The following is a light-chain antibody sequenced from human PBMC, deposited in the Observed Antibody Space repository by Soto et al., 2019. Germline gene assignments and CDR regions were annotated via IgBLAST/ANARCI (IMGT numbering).Light chain of an antibody. CDR1: TGAVTSGHY. J-gene: IGLJ1*01. Sequence: QTVVTQEPSLTVSPGGTVTLTCGSSTGAVTSGHYPYWFQQKPGQAPRTLIYDTTNKHSWTPARFSGSLLGGKAALTLSGAQPEDEADYYCLLSYIAEKVFGTGTQLTVL. CDR2: DTT. V-gene: IGLV7-46*01. CDR3: LLSYIAEKV.